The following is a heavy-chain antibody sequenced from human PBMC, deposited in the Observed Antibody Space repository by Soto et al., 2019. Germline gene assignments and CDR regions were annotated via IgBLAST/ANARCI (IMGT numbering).Heavy chain of an antibody. CDR1: GFPFSSYW. CDR2: ISGDGVTT. CDR3: AREYYGLLTGYYTDY. Sequence: EVQLVESGGDLVQRGGSLRLSCAASGFPFSSYWMHWVRHTPGKGLDWVARISGDGVTTYYADSVTGRFTVSRDNAKNTLSLQISGLRAEDTAVYYCAREYYGLLTGYYTDYWGQGTLVIVSS. J-gene: IGHJ4*02. D-gene: IGHD3-9*01. V-gene: IGHV3-74*01.